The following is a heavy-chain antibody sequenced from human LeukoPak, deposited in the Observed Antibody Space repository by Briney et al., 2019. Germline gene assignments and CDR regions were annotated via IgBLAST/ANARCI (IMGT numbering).Heavy chain of an antibody. CDR3: AKDEVGGHFEY. D-gene: IGHD1-26*01. CDR1: GFTFSSHG. CDR2: IREDGSEK. V-gene: IGHV3-7*01. Sequence: PGGSLRLSCAASGFTFSSHGMTWVRQAPGKGLEWVAKIREDGSEKYYVDSVKGRFTISRDNAKNSLSLQMNSLRVEDTAVYYCAKDEVGGHFEYWGQGTLVTVSS. J-gene: IGHJ4*02.